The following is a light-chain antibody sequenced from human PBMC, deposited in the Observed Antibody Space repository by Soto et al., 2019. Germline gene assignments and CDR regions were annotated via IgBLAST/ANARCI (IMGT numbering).Light chain of an antibody. J-gene: IGKJ1*01. CDR1: QSISDT. CDR2: GAS. V-gene: IGKV3-15*01. CDR3: QQYDSSPRT. Sequence: EIVMTQSPATLSVSPGGRATLSCRASQSISDTLAWYQQKPGQAPRLLIHGASTRATGFPARFSGSGSGTDFTLTISRLEPEDFAVYYCQQYDSSPRTFGQGTKVEMK.